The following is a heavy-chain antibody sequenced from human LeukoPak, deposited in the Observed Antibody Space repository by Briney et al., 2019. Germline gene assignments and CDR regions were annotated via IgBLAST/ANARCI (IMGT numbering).Heavy chain of an antibody. CDR1: GFTFSSYA. J-gene: IGHJ4*02. CDR2: ISYDGSNK. V-gene: IGHV3-30*09. D-gene: IGHD3-22*01. Sequence: GRPLRLSCAASGFTFSSYAMHWVRQAPGKGLEWVAVISYDGSNKYYADPVKGRFAISRDNSKNTLYLQMNSLRAEDTAVYYCARDRDGMIVVVNFDYWGQGTLVTVSS. CDR3: ARDRDGMIVVVNFDY.